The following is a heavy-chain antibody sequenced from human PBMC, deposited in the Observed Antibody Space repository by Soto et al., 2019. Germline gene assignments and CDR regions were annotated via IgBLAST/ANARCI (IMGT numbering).Heavy chain of an antibody. D-gene: IGHD1-1*01. J-gene: IGHJ5*02. V-gene: IGHV1-3*01. CDR3: ARDSERVQVPSTGWFDP. Sequence: ASVKVSCKASGHTFTTSGIHWVRQAPGQRLEWMGWINAGNGDTKYSQKFQDRVTITRDTSASTAYMELSSLRSEDTSVYYCARDSERVQVPSTGWFDPWGQGTVVTVSS. CDR1: GHTFTTSG. CDR2: INAGNGDT.